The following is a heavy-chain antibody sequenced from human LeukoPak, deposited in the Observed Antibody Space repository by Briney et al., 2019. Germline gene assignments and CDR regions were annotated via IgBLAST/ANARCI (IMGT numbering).Heavy chain of an antibody. J-gene: IGHJ4*02. CDR2: ISGSGGGT. V-gene: IGHV3-23*01. Sequence: GGSLRLSCAASGFTFSNYVMNWVRQAPGKGLEWVSSISGSGGGTYYADSAKGRFTISRDNSKNTLYLQMNSLRAEDTAVYYCARGIDYWGQGTLVTVSS. D-gene: IGHD2/OR15-2a*01. CDR1: GFTFSNYV. CDR3: ARGIDY.